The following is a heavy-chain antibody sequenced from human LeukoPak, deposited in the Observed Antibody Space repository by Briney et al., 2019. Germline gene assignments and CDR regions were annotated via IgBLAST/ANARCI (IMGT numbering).Heavy chain of an antibody. CDR1: GFTFSSYA. V-gene: IGHV3-23*01. Sequence: GGSLRLSCAASGFTFSSYAMSWVRQAPGKGLEWVSAISGSGGSTYYADSVKGRFTISRDNSKNTLYLQMNSLRAEDTAVYYCARDRADDYGDYVHDYWGQGTLVTVSS. CDR2: ISGSGGST. J-gene: IGHJ4*02. D-gene: IGHD4-17*01. CDR3: ARDRADDYGDYVHDY.